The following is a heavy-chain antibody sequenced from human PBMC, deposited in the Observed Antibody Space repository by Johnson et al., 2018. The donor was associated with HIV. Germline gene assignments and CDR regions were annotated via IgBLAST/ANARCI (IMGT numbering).Heavy chain of an antibody. Sequence: QVQVVESGGGLVKPGGSLRLSCAASGFTFSDYYMRWIRQAPGKGLEWVSFISSSGSSIYYADSVKGRFTVSRDNTKKSLYLQLNSLRADDTAVYYCARDSTPWGGDYVGYAFDLWGQGTMVTISS. CDR2: ISSSGSSI. CDR3: ARDSTPWGGDYVGYAFDL. CDR1: GFTFSDYY. D-gene: IGHD4-17*01. V-gene: IGHV3-11*04. J-gene: IGHJ3*01.